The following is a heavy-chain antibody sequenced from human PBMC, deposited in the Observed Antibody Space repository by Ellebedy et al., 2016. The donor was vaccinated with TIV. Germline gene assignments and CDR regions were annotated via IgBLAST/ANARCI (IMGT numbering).Heavy chain of an antibody. J-gene: IGHJ6*02. CDR1: GFTFDDYA. D-gene: IGHD3-10*01. V-gene: IGHV3-43*02. CDR3: AKDLNYYGSGSSGYYYYGMDV. CDR2: ISGDGGST. Sequence: GESLKISCAASGFTFDDYAMHWVRQAPGKGLEWVSLISGDGGSTYYADSVKGRFTISRDNSKNSLYLQMNSLRTEDTALYYCAKDLNYYGSGSSGYYYYGMDVWGQGTTVTVSS.